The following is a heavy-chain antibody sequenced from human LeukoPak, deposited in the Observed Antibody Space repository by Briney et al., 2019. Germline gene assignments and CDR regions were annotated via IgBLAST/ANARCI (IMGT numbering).Heavy chain of an antibody. V-gene: IGHV3-23*01. D-gene: IGHD3-3*01. J-gene: IGHJ6*02. CDR2: ISGSGGST. CDR3: ARDHPLNYDFWSGYPLHYYYGMDV. CDR1: GFTFSSYA. Sequence: PGGSLRLSCAASGFTFSSYAMSWVRQAPGKGLEWVSAISGSGGSTYYADSVKGRFTISRDNSKNTLYLQMNILRAEDTAVYYCARDHPLNYDFWSGYPLHYYYGMDVWGQGTTVTVSS.